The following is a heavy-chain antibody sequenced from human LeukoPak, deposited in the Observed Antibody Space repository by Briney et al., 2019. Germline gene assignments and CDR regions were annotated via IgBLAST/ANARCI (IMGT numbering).Heavy chain of an antibody. V-gene: IGHV3-30*02. CDR2: IRYDGSNK. CDR3: AKTARRIAAAGHFDY. J-gene: IGHJ4*02. CDR1: GFTFSSYG. D-gene: IGHD6-13*01. Sequence: GGSLRLSCAASGFTFSSYGMHWVRQAPGKGLEWVAFIRYDGSNKYYADSVKGRFTISRDNSKNTLYLQMNSLRAEDTAVYYCAKTARRIAAAGHFDYWGQGTLVTVSS.